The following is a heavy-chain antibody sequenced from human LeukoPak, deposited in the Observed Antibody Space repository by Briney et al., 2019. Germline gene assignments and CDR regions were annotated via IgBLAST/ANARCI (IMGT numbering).Heavy chain of an antibody. Sequence: PSETLSLTCAVYGGSFSSYYWSWIRQPPGKGLEWIGYIYYSGSTNYNPSLKSRVTISVDTSKNQFSLKLSSVTAADTAVYYCAALPGWGYGDYFFNPYRFDPWGQGTLVTVSS. J-gene: IGHJ5*02. V-gene: IGHV4-59*08. CDR1: GGSFSSYY. CDR2: IYYSGST. D-gene: IGHD4-17*01. CDR3: AALPGWGYGDYFFNPYRFDP.